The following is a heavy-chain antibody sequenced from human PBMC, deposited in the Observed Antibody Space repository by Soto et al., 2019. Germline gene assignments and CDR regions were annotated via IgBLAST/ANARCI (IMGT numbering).Heavy chain of an antibody. CDR2: ISGSGGST. D-gene: IGHD3-9*01. V-gene: IGHV3-23*01. Sequence: GGSLRLSCAASGFTFSSYAISWVRQAPGKGLEWVSAISGSGGSTYYADSVKGRFTISRDNSKNTLYLQMNSLRAEDTAVYYCAKGKFGLRYVDYWGQGTLVTVSS. CDR1: GFTFSSYA. CDR3: AKGKFGLRYVDY. J-gene: IGHJ4*02.